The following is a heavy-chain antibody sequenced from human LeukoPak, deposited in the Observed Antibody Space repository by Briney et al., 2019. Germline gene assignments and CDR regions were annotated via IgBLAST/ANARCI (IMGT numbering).Heavy chain of an antibody. CDR3: AKDLYSNYGPADY. Sequence: GGSLRLSCAASGFTFSSNAMSWVRQAPGKGLEWVSTINGGGVNTHYADSVGGRFTISRDNSKNTLFLQMNSLRDEDTAVYYCAKDLYSNYGPADYWGQGNLVTVSS. CDR2: INGGGVNT. J-gene: IGHJ4*02. CDR1: GFTFSSNA. V-gene: IGHV3-23*01. D-gene: IGHD4-11*01.